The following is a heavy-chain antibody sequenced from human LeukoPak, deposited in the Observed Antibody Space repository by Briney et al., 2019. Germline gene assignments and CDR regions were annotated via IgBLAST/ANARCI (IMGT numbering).Heavy chain of an antibody. CDR1: GFTFSSYA. Sequence: GRSLRLSCAASGFTFSSYAIHWVRQAPGKGLEWVAVISYDGSNKYYADSVKGRFTISRDNSKNTLYLQMNSLRAEDTAVYYCARETAMVTWGQGTLVTVSS. V-gene: IGHV3-30-3*01. CDR2: ISYDGSNK. J-gene: IGHJ4*02. D-gene: IGHD5-18*01. CDR3: ARETAMVT.